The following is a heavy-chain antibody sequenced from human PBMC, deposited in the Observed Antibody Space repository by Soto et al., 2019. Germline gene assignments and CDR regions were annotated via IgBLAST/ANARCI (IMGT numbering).Heavy chain of an antibody. CDR1: GYTFTGYY. V-gene: IGHV1-2*04. J-gene: IGHJ6*02. Sequence: ASVKVSCKASGYTFTGYYMHWVRQAPGQGLEWMGWINPNSGGTNYAQKFQGWVTMTRDTSISTAYMELSRLRSDDTAVYYCARSLYDFWTGSIYYGMHVWVQGTTVTDSS. CDR2: INPNSGGT. D-gene: IGHD3-3*01. CDR3: ARSLYDFWTGSIYYGMHV.